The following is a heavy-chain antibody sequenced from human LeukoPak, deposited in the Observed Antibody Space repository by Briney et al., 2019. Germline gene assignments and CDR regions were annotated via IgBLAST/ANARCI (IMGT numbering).Heavy chain of an antibody. Sequence: SETLSLTCTVSGGSISSGDYYWSWIRQPPGKGLEWIGYIYYSGSTYYNPSLKSRVTISVDTSKNQFSLKLSSVTAADTAVYYCARSIAVAVIDYWGQGTLVTVPS. CDR1: GGSISSGDYY. J-gene: IGHJ4*02. CDR2: IYYSGST. D-gene: IGHD6-19*01. CDR3: ARSIAVAVIDY. V-gene: IGHV4-30-4*08.